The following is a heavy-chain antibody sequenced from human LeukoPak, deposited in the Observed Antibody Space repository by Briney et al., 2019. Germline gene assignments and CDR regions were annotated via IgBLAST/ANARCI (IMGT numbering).Heavy chain of an antibody. Sequence: SQTLSLTCTVSGGSISSGDYYWSWIRQPPGKGLEWIGYIYYSGSTYYNPSLKSRVTISVDTSKNQFSLKLSSVTAVDTAVYYCARTDFWSGYSYNWFDPWGQGTLVTVSS. CDR3: ARTDFWSGYSYNWFDP. CDR1: GGSISSGDYY. CDR2: IYYSGST. V-gene: IGHV4-30-4*08. D-gene: IGHD3-3*01. J-gene: IGHJ5*02.